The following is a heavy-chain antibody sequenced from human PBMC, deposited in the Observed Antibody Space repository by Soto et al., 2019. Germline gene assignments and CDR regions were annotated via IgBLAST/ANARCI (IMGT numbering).Heavy chain of an antibody. V-gene: IGHV4-31*03. D-gene: IGHD2-15*01. CDR1: GGSISSGGYY. J-gene: IGHJ5*02. CDR3: ARVRYCSGGSCYPRFDP. CDR2: IYYSGST. Sequence: QVQLQESGPGLVKPSQTLSLTCTVSGGSISSGGYYWSWIRQHPGKGLEWIGYIYYSGSTYYNPSLKSRVPISVDTSKNQFSLKLSSVTAADTAVYYCARVRYCSGGSCYPRFDPWGQGTLVTVSS.